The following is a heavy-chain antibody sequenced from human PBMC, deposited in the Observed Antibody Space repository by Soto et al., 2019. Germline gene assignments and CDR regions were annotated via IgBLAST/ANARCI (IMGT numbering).Heavy chain of an antibody. V-gene: IGHV3-7*01. CDR3: ARCRVGPYYYYYYGMDV. J-gene: IGHJ6*02. CDR2: IKQDGSEK. CDR1: GFTFSSYW. D-gene: IGHD3-10*01. Sequence: PGGSLRLSCAASGFTFSSYWMSWVRQAPGKGLEWVANIKQDGSEKYYVDSVKGRFTISRDNAKNSLYLQMNSLRAEDTAVYYCARCRVGPYYYYYYGMDVWGQGTTVTVSS.